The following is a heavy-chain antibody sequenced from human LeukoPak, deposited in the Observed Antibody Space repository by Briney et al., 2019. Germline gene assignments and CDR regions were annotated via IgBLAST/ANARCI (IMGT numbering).Heavy chain of an antibody. D-gene: IGHD3-16*01. CDR3: AGALGYFDF. CDR1: GFTISDNY. J-gene: IGHJ4*02. Sequence: PGGSLRLSCAASGFTISDNYMSWVRQAPGKGLEWVSVIYRDGSTYYADSVKGRFTISRDNSKSTLSLQMNSLRAEDTAVYYCAGALGYFDFWGQGTLVTVSS. V-gene: IGHV3-53*01. CDR2: IYRDGST.